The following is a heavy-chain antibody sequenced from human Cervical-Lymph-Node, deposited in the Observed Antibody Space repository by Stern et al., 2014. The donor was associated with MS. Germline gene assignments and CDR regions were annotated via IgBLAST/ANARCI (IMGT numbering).Heavy chain of an antibody. CDR1: GDSINSSRFY. CDR3: ATSIRYLYYFDY. D-gene: IGHD3-9*01. Sequence: QLQLQESGPGLVKPSETLSLTCSVSGDSINSSRFYWGWIRQSPGKGLEWIGSVYYSGTTYYNPSLKSRVTISVDTSKPQFSLKLSFVTAADTAVYFCATSIRYLYYFDYWGQGTLVTVSS. CDR2: VYYSGTT. J-gene: IGHJ4*02. V-gene: IGHV4-39*01.